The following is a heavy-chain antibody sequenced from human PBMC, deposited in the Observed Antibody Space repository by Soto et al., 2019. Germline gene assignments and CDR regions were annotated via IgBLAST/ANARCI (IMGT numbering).Heavy chain of an antibody. V-gene: IGHV4-4*07. CDR3: VRDGTKTLRDWFDP. CDR2: IYATGTT. Sequence: SETLSLTGTVSGASISGFYWRWIRKTAGKGLEWIERIYATGTTDYNPSLKSRVMMSVDTSKKQFSLKLRSVTAADTAVYYCVRDGTKTLRDWFDPWGQGISVTVSS. D-gene: IGHD1-1*01. J-gene: IGHJ5*02. CDR1: GASISGFY.